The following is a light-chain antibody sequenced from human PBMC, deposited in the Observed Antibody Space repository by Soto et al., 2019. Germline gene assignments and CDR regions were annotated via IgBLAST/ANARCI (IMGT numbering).Light chain of an antibody. CDR3: GTWDTSLSVCYV. CDR1: SSTIGNNY. V-gene: IGLV1-51*01. J-gene: IGLJ1*01. CDR2: DNN. Sequence: QSALTQPPSVSAAPGQNVTISCSGSSSTIGNNYVSWYQHLPGTAPKLLIYDNNKRPSGIPGRFSGFKSGTSATLGITGLQTGDEADYHCGTWDTSLSVCYVFXTGTKVTVL.